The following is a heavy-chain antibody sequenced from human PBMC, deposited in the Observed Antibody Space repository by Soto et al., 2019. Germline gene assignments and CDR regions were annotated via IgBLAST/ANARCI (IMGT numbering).Heavy chain of an antibody. CDR2: INHSGTT. J-gene: IGHJ2*01. D-gene: IGHD6-13*01. CDR3: ARDVQLRGHWYFDL. CDR1: GESFSGYY. V-gene: IGHV4-34*01. Sequence: QVQLQQWGAGLLKPSETLSLTCAVYGESFSGYYWSWIRQPPGKGLEWIGEINHSGTTNYNPSLKSGVTISVDTSNKQFSLKLISVTAADTAVYYCARDVQLRGHWYFDLWGRGTLVTVSS.